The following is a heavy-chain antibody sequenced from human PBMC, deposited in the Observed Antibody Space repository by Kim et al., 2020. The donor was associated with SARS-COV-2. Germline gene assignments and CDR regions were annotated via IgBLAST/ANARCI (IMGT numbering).Heavy chain of an antibody. CDR1: GFTFDDYA. CDR3: AKDRGVRFGELLYKVYYYCGMDV. CDR2: ISWNSGSI. Sequence: GGSLRLSCAASGFTFDDYAMHWVRQAPGKGLEWVSGISWNSGSIGYADSVKGRFTISRDNAKNSLYLQMNSLRAEDTALYYCAKDRGVRFGELLYKVYYYCGMDVWGQGTTVTVTS. J-gene: IGHJ6*02. D-gene: IGHD3-10*01. V-gene: IGHV3-9*01.